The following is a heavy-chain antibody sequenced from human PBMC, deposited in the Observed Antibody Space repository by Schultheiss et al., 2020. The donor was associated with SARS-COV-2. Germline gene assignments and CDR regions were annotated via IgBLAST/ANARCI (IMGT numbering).Heavy chain of an antibody. Sequence: GESLKISCAASGFTFSSYSMNWVRQAPGKGLEWVSSITTSSSHISYADSVKGRFTISRDNARSSLFLQMSSLSADDTAVYYCARDRRVDAYYYFYYYGLDVWGQGTTVTVSS. CDR1: GFTFSSYS. V-gene: IGHV3-21*06. CDR2: ITTSSSHI. J-gene: IGHJ6*02. CDR3: ARDRRVDAYYYFYYYGLDV. D-gene: IGHD3-16*01.